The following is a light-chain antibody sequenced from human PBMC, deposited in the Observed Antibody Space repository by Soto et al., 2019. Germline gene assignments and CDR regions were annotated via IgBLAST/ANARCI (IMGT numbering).Light chain of an antibody. CDR2: EVS. Sequence: QSVLTQPASVSGSPGQSITISCTGTSSDVGGYNYVSWYQQHPGKAPKLMINEVSNRPSGVSNRFSGSKSGNTASLTISGLQAEDEADYYCSSYTSSSTLVFGTGTKLTVL. V-gene: IGLV2-14*01. CDR3: SSYTSSSTLV. J-gene: IGLJ1*01. CDR1: SSDVGGYNY.